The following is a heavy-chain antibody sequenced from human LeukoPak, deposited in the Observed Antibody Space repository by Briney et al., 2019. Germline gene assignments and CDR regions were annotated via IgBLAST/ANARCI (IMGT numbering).Heavy chain of an antibody. Sequence: GGSLRLSCAASGFTFISFAMTWVRQAPGKGLEWVSSITGTHYTTYNTDSVKGRFTISRDNSKNTLYLQMNSLRAEDPAVYYCARDSITVTTSEDDYYYGMDVWGQGTTVTVSS. CDR3: ARDSITVTTSEDDYYYGMDV. D-gene: IGHD4-17*01. J-gene: IGHJ6*02. CDR2: ITGTHYTT. CDR1: GFTFISFA. V-gene: IGHV3-23*01.